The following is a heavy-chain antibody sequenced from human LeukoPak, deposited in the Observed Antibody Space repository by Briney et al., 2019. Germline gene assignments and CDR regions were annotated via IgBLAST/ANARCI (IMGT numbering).Heavy chain of an antibody. V-gene: IGHV3-20*04. CDR1: GFKFDDYG. D-gene: IGHD2-8*01. CDR2: IRWNGGNT. CDR3: AREGIYCVNGVCYLDY. Sequence: GGSLRLSCAASGFKFDDYGMSWVRQAPGKGLEWVSGIRWNGGNTGYADSVKGRFTISRDNAKNSLFLQVNSLRADDTAFYYCAREGIYCVNGVCYLDYWGQGTPGTVPS. J-gene: IGHJ4*02.